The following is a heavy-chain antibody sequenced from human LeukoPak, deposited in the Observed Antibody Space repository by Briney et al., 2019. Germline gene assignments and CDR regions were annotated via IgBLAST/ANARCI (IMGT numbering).Heavy chain of an antibody. V-gene: IGHV4-34*01. CDR3: ARGTSMAVAGDTYWYFDL. CDR2: INHSGST. CDR1: GGSFSGYY. J-gene: IGHJ2*01. Sequence: PSETLSLTCAVYGGSFSGYYWSWIRQPPGKGLEWIGEINHSGSTNYNPSLKSRVTISVDTSKNQFSLKLSSVTAADTAVYYCARGTSMAVAGDTYWYFDLWGRGTLVTVSS. D-gene: IGHD6-19*01.